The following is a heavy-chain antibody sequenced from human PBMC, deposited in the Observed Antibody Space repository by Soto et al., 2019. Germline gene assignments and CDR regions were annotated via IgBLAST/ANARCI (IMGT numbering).Heavy chain of an antibody. CDR3: ARAVPRYCSGGSCYTGSDY. Sequence: SETLSLTCAVYGGSFSGYYWSWIRQPPGKGLEWIGEINHSGSTNYNPSLKSRVTISVDTSKNQFSLKLSSVTAADTAVYYCARAVPRYCSGGSCYTGSDYWGQVTLVSVS. V-gene: IGHV4-34*01. J-gene: IGHJ4*02. CDR2: INHSGST. D-gene: IGHD2-15*01. CDR1: GGSFSGYY.